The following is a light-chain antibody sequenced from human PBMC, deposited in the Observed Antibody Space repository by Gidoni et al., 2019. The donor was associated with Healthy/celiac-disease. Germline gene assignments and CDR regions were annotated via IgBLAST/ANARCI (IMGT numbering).Light chain of an antibody. V-gene: IGLV3-21*02. J-gene: IGLJ2*01. Sequence: SYVLTQPPSGSVAPGQTARITWGGNNIGSNSVHWYQQKPCQAPVLVVYDDSDRPSGIPERFSGSNSGNTATLTISRVEAGDEADYYCQVWDSSSDYVVFGGGTKLTVL. CDR2: DDS. CDR1: NIGSNS. CDR3: QVWDSSSDYVV.